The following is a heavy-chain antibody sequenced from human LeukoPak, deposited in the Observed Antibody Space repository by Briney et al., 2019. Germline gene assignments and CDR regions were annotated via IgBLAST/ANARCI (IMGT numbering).Heavy chain of an antibody. CDR2: ISGSGGST. Sequence: GGSLRLSCAASGFTFSDYYMSWIRQAPGKGLEWVSAISGSGGSTYYADSVKGRFTISRDNSKNTLYLQMNSLRAEDTAVYYCAKDSTTVVTFFDYWGQGTLVTVSS. CDR1: GFTFSDYY. D-gene: IGHD4-23*01. CDR3: AKDSTTVVTFFDY. J-gene: IGHJ4*02. V-gene: IGHV3-23*01.